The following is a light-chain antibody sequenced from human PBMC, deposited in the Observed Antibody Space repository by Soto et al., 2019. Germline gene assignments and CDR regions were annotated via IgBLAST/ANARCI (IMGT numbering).Light chain of an antibody. CDR1: SSNIGSNC. J-gene: IGLJ1*01. CDR2: SNN. V-gene: IGLV1-47*02. Sequence: QSVLTQPPSASGTPGQRVTISCSGSSSNIGSNCVYWYQQLPGTAPKLLIYSNNQRPSGVPDRFSGSKSGTSASLAISGLRSEDEADYYCAAWDDSLSGNVFGTGTKLTVL. CDR3: AAWDDSLSGNV.